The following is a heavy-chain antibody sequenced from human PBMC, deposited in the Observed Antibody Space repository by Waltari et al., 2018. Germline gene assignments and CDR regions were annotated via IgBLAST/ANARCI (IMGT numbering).Heavy chain of an antibody. CDR2: IYYSGST. CDR1: GGSISSYY. Sequence: QVQLQESGPGLVKPSETLSLTCTVSGGSISSYYWRWLRQPPGKGLEWIGYIYYSGSTNSNPSLKSRVTISVSTSKNQFSLKLSSVTAADTAVYYCARGGYSYGLDAFDIWGQGTMVTVSS. J-gene: IGHJ3*02. D-gene: IGHD5-18*01. CDR3: ARGGYSYGLDAFDI. V-gene: IGHV4-59*01.